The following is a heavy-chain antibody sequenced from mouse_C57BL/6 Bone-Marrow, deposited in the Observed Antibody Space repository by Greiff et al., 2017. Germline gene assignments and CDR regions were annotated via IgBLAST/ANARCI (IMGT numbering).Heavy chain of an antibody. CDR1: GYTFTSYG. CDR3: ARLRSFAY. J-gene: IGHJ3*01. CDR2: IYPRSGNT. V-gene: IGHV1-81*01. Sequence: VQLQQPGAELARPGASVKLSCKASGYTFTSYGISWVKQRTGQGLEWIGEIYPRSGNTYYNEKFKGKATLTADKSSSTAYMELRSLTSEDSAVYFCARLRSFAYWGQGTLVTVSA. D-gene: IGHD1-1*01.